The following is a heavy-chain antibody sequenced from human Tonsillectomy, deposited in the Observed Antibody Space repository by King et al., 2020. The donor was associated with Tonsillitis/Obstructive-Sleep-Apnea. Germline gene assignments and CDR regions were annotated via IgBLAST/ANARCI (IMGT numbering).Heavy chain of an antibody. Sequence: QLVESGGGLVQPGGSLRLSCAASGFTFSSYWMHWGRQAPGKGLVWVSRINSDGSSTSYADSVKGRFTISRDNAKNTLYLQMNSLRAEDTAVYYCASASEGYYDFGSGLDDSTTGFDPCGQGTLVTVSS. CDR1: GFTFSSYW. CDR3: ASASEGYYDFGSGLDDSTTGFDP. D-gene: IGHD3-3*01. J-gene: IGHJ5*02. CDR2: INSDGSST. V-gene: IGHV3-74*01.